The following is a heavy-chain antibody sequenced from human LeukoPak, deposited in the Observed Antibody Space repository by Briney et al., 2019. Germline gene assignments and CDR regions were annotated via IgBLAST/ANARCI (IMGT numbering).Heavy chain of an antibody. CDR3: AREAERDGYNRGTGNWWFDP. D-gene: IGHD5-24*01. CDR1: GGSISSSNYY. J-gene: IGHJ5*02. CDR2: IYYSGST. V-gene: IGHV4-61*01. Sequence: SETLSLTCTVSGGSISSSNYYWSWIRQPPGKGLEWIGYIYYSGSTNYNPSLKSRVTISVDTSKNQFSLKLSSVTAADTAVYYCAREAERDGYNRGTGNWWFDPWGQGTLVTVSS.